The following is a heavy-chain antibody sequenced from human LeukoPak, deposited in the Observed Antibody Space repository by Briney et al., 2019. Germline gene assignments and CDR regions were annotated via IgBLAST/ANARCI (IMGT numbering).Heavy chain of an antibody. CDR1: GFTFSSYG. V-gene: IGHV3-30*18. Sequence: GGSLRLSCAASGFTFSSYGMHWVRQAPGKGLEWVAVISYDGSNKYYADSVKGRFTISRDNSKNTLYLQMNSLRAEDTAVYYCAKGARIAIFGVVSDYGMDVWGQGTTVTVSS. CDR3: AKGARIAIFGVVSDYGMDV. CDR2: ISYDGSNK. D-gene: IGHD3-3*01. J-gene: IGHJ6*02.